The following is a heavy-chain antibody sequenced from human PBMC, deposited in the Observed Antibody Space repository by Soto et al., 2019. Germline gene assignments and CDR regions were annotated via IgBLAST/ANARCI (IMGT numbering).Heavy chain of an antibody. Sequence: GGSLSLSCAASGFAFSSYPLSWVRQAPEKGLGWVSGISDSGGLTYNADSVKGRFAISRDNSKNTLYLQMNSLRAEDTAVYYCARRAFGSSRAFDIWGQGTVVTVSS. D-gene: IGHD6-6*01. J-gene: IGHJ3*02. CDR1: GFAFSSYP. CDR2: ISDSGGLT. V-gene: IGHV3-23*01. CDR3: ARRAFGSSRAFDI.